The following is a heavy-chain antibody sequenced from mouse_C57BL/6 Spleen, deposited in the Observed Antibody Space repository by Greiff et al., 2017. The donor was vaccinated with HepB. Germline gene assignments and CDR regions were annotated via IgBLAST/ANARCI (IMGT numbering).Heavy chain of an antibody. V-gene: IGHV14-4*01. J-gene: IGHJ3*01. CDR2: IDPENGDT. CDR3: TTGSNTY. D-gene: IGHD2-5*01. Sequence: VQLQQPGAELVKPGASVKLSCKASGYTFTSYWMHWVKQRPGRGLEWIGRIDPENGDTEYASKFQGKATITADTSSNTAYLQLSSLTSEDTAVYYCTTGSNTYWGQGTLVTVSA. CDR1: GYTFTSYW.